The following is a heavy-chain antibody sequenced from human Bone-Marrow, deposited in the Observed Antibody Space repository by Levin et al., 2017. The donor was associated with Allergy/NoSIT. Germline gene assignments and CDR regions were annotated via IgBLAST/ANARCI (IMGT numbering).Heavy chain of an antibody. V-gene: IGHV3-48*01. J-gene: IGHJ4*02. CDR3: ARDWKERSGGYSDNPCDY. Sequence: PGGSLRLSCEASGFTFNTYSMNWVRQAPGKGLEWVSYISGSSRTIFYAGSVKGRFTISRDNAKNSLYLQMNSMRAEDTAVYFCARDWKERSGGYSDNPCDYWGQGSLVTVAA. CDR2: ISGSSRTI. D-gene: IGHD1-26*01. CDR1: GFTFNTYS.